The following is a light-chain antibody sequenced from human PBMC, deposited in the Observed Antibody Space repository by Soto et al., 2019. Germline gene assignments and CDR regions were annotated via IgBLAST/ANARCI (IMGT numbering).Light chain of an antibody. CDR1: QSVSNN. J-gene: IGKJ1*01. Sequence: EIVLTQSPCTLSLSPGERATLSCRASQSVSNNYLAWYQQKPGQAPRLLIYGASNRATGVPDRFSGSGSGTVFTLTISSLQSDDFAVYYCQQYLDWPRTFGQGTKVDIK. CDR3: QQYLDWPRT. CDR2: GAS. V-gene: IGKV3-15*01.